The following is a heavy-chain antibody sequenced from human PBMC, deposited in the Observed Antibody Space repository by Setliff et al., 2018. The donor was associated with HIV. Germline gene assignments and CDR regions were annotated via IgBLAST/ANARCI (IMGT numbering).Heavy chain of an antibody. V-gene: IGHV1-18*01. CDR1: GYTLTSYG. CDR2: ISAYNGNT. CDR3: ARDPPSSGWYRADY. D-gene: IGHD6-19*01. J-gene: IGHJ4*02. Sequence: ASVKVSCKASGYTLTSYGISWVRQAPGQGLEWMGWISAYNGNTDYAQKLQGRVTLTTDTSTSTAYMELRSLRSDDTAVYYCARDPPSSGWYRADYWGQGTLVTVPQ.